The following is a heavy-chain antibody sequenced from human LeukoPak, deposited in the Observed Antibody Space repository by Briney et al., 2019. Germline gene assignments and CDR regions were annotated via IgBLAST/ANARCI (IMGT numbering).Heavy chain of an antibody. CDR3: ARDYPTGHYGV. J-gene: IGHJ4*02. CDR1: GGSLSSGDYF. CDR2: IYYSGTT. V-gene: IGHV4-30-4*01. Sequence: SETLSLTCTVSGGSLSSGDYFWTWIRQPPGTGQEWLGYIYYSGTTYYNPSLKSRLTISVDTSKNQFSLKLYSVTAADTAVYYCARDYPTGHYGVWGQGTLVTVSS. D-gene: IGHD3-9*01.